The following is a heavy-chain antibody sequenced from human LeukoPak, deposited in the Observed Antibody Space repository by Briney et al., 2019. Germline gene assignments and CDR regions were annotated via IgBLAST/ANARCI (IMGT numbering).Heavy chain of an antibody. J-gene: IGHJ5*02. Sequence: SETLSLTCSVSSGSISTYYWSWIRQPPGKGLEWIGYIYYSGSTNYNPSLKSRVTISVDTSKNQFSLKLSSVTAADTAVYYCARAAGFYDTNWFDPWGQGTLVTVPS. D-gene: IGHD3-22*01. CDR2: IYYSGST. CDR3: ARAAGFYDTNWFDP. CDR1: SGSISTYY. V-gene: IGHV4-59*01.